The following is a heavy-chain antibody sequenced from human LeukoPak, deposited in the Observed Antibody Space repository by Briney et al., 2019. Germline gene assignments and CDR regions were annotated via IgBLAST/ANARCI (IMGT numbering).Heavy chain of an antibody. J-gene: IGHJ4*02. D-gene: IGHD3-10*01. CDR2: ISERGGST. CDR1: GISLSNYA. V-gene: IGHV3-23*01. Sequence: GGSLRLSCVVSGISLSNYAMTWVRQAPGKGLEWVSYISERGGSTTYADSVKGRFTISRDTSLNTLYLSMNNLRAEDTAVYFCATRGVVIRGLLVTGYHQEAYHYDFWGQGVLVTVSS. CDR3: ATRGVVIRGLLVTGYHQEAYHYDF.